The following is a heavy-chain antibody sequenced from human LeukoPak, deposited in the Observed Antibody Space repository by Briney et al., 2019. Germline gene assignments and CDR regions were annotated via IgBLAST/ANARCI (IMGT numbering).Heavy chain of an antibody. CDR1: GFTFSNYA. D-gene: IGHD2-15*01. CDR2: ISGSGGST. V-gene: IGHV3-23*01. J-gene: IGHJ4*02. CDR3: AKDRALGGYCSGGSCYHVN. Sequence: GGSLRLSCAASGFTFSNYAMSWVRQAPGKGLEWVSAISGSGGSTYYADSVEGRFTISRDNSRNTLYLQMNSLRVEDTAVYYCAKDRALGGYCSGGSCYHVNWGQGTLVTVSS.